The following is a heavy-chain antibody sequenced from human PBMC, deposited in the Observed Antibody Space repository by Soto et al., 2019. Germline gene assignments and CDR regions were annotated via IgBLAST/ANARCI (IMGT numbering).Heavy chain of an antibody. J-gene: IGHJ4*02. D-gene: IGHD3-3*01. CDR2: ISYDGSNK. V-gene: IGHV3-30-3*01. Sequence: QVQLVESGGGVVQPGRSLRLSCAASGFTFSRYAMHWVRQAPGKGLEWVAVISYDGSNKYYADSVKGRFTISRDNSKNTLYLQMNSLRAEDTAVYYCARDLKWLSYFDYWGQGTLVTVSS. CDR1: GFTFSRYA. CDR3: ARDLKWLSYFDY.